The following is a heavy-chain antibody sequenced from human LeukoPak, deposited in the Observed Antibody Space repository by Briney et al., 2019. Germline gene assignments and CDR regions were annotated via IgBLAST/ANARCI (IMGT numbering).Heavy chain of an antibody. CDR2: IYYSGST. V-gene: IGHV4-39*01. D-gene: IGHD6-13*01. CDR3: ARRMGSSWYFADYYYMDV. CDR1: GGSISSRSYY. J-gene: IGHJ6*03. Sequence: SETLSLTCTVSGGSISSRSYYWGWIRQPPGKGLEWIGSIYYSGSTYYNPSLQSRVTISVDTSKNQFSLKLNSVTAADTAVYYCARRMGSSWYFADYYYMDVWGKGTTVTISS.